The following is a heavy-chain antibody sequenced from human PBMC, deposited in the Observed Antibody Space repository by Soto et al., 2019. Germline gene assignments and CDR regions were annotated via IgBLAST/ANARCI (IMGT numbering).Heavy chain of an antibody. Sequence: EVQLVASGGGLIQPGGSLRLSCAASGFTVSSNYMSWVRQAPGKGLEWVSVIYSGGSTYYADSVKGRFTISSDNSKNTLYLQMTSLRAEDTAVYYCARDPVKEGWFDPWGQGTLVTVSS. V-gene: IGHV3-53*01. CDR2: IYSGGST. CDR3: ARDPVKEGWFDP. CDR1: GFTVSSNY. J-gene: IGHJ5*02.